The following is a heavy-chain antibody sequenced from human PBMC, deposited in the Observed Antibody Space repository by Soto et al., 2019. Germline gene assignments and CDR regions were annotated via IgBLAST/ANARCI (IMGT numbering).Heavy chain of an antibody. CDR2: IIPIFGTA. J-gene: IGHJ6*02. D-gene: IGHD2-2*01. V-gene: IGHV1-69*12. Sequence: QVQLVQSGAEVKKPGSSVKVSCKASGGTFSSYAISWVRQAPGQGLEWMGGIIPIFGTANYAQKFQGRVTITADESTSTAYMELSSLRSEDTAVYYCARSRMATRYYYYYYGMDVWGQGTTVTVSS. CDR3: ARSRMATRYYYYYYGMDV. CDR1: GGTFSSYA.